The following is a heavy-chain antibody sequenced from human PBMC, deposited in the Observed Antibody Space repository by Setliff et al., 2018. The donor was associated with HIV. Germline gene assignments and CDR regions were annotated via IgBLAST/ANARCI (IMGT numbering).Heavy chain of an antibody. D-gene: IGHD3-10*01. J-gene: IGHJ4*02. CDR1: GLTFSNCG. CDR3: AKDKGQKYADY. CDR2: IRSDGSNK. Sequence: GGSLRLSCATSGLTFSNCGMHWVRQALGKGLEWVASIRSDGSNKYYADSVTGRFTISRDDSKNTLYLQMNSLRAEYTAVYYCAKDKGQKYADYWGQGTMVTVSS. V-gene: IGHV3-30*02.